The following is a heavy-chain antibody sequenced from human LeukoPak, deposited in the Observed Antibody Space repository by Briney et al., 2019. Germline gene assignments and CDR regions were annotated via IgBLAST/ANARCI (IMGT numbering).Heavy chain of an antibody. Sequence: GGSLRLSCAASGFTFSDFWMHWVRQAPGQGLVWVSRIDSDGSSTSYADSVKGRFTISRDNAKNTLYLQMNSLRAEDTAVYYCARPGLDYDSENWFDPWGQGTLVTVSS. V-gene: IGHV3-74*01. J-gene: IGHJ5*02. CDR2: IDSDGSST. D-gene: IGHD3-22*01. CDR1: GFTFSDFW. CDR3: ARPGLDYDSENWFDP.